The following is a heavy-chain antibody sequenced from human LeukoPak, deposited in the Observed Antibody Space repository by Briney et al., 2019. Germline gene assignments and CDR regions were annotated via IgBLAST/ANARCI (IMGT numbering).Heavy chain of an antibody. D-gene: IGHD3-16*01. CDR3: AKEVRGDAFDI. V-gene: IGHV3-30*18. CDR1: GFTFSNYG. Sequence: PGGSLRLSCGASGFTFSNYGMLWVRQAPGKGLEWVAVISYDGSNKDYADSVKGRFTISRDNTKNTLFLQMNSLRAEDTAVYYCAKEVRGDAFDIWGQGTMVTVSS. J-gene: IGHJ3*02. CDR2: ISYDGSNK.